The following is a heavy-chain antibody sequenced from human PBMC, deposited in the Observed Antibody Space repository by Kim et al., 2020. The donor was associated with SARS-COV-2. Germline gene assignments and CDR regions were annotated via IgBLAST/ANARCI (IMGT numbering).Heavy chain of an antibody. Sequence: GGSLRLSCAASGFTFGSYWMSWVRQAPGQGLEWVANMNQDGSDKYYVDSVKGRFTISRDNAKNSLYLQMNNLRAEDTAVYYCARDRHLDPWGQGTLVTVSS. CDR1: GFTFGSYW. CDR3: ARDRHLDP. J-gene: IGHJ5*02. V-gene: IGHV3-7*01. CDR2: MNQDGSDK.